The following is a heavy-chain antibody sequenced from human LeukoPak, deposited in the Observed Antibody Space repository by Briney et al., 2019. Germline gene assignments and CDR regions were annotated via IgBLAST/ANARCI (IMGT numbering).Heavy chain of an antibody. Sequence: GGSLRLSCAASGFTFSSYDMSWVRQAPGKGLEWVSAISSSGGTTYYSDSVKGRFTISRDNSKNTLYLQMNSLRAEDMAVYYCAKVAHYYGSGSYYGYYFDYWGQGTLVTVSS. CDR3: AKVAHYYGSGSYYGYYFDY. CDR2: ISSSGGTT. V-gene: IGHV3-23*01. CDR1: GFTFSSYD. D-gene: IGHD3-10*01. J-gene: IGHJ4*02.